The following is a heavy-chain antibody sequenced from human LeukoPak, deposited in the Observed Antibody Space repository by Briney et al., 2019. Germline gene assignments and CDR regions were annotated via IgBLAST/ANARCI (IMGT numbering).Heavy chain of an antibody. J-gene: IGHJ4*02. CDR2: IYTSGST. V-gene: IGHV4-4*07. D-gene: IGHD4-23*01. CDR1: GGSISNYY. Sequence: SETLSLTCNVSGGSISNYYWSWIRQPAGKGLEWIGRIYTSGSTNYNPSLKSRVTISVDTSKNQFSLKLSSVTAADTAVYYCARDSTVVTRSPFDYWGQGTLVTVSP. CDR3: ARDSTVVTRSPFDY.